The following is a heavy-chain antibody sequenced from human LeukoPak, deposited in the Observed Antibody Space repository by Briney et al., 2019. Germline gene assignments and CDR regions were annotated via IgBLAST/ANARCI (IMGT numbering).Heavy chain of an antibody. Sequence: GGSLRLSCAASGFTFSSYAMSWVRQAPGKGLEWVSGISGSGGSTYYADSVKGRFTISRDNPKNTLYVQLNSLRAEDTAVYYCAKEGVRANFLDYWGQGTLVTVSS. D-gene: IGHD1-26*01. V-gene: IGHV3-23*01. CDR1: GFTFSSYA. CDR2: ISGSGGST. CDR3: AKEGVRANFLDY. J-gene: IGHJ4*02.